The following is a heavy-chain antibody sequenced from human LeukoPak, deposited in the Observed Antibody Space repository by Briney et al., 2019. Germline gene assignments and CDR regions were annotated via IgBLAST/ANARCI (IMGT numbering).Heavy chain of an antibody. D-gene: IGHD4-11*01. CDR1: GFTFSSYG. J-gene: IGHJ6*03. V-gene: IGHV3-30*02. Sequence: PGGSLRLSCAASGFTFSSYGMHWVRQAPGKGLEWVAFIRYDGSNKYYADSVKGRFTISRDNSKNTLYLQMNSLRAEDTAVYYCAKRGMTTVTSPPYRVYYMDVWGKGTTVTVSS. CDR2: IRYDGSNK. CDR3: AKRGMTTVTSPPYRVYYMDV.